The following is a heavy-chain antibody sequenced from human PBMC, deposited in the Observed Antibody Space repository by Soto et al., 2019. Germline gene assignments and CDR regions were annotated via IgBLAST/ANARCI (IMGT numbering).Heavy chain of an antibody. CDR3: ARPENIAAAPPHFDY. CDR2: IIPIFGTA. CDR1: GGTFSSYA. D-gene: IGHD6-13*01. Sequence: QVQLVQSGAEVKKPGSSVKVSCKASGGTFSSYAISWVRQAPGQGLEWMGGIIPIFGTANYAQKFQGRVTITADESTSTAYRELSSLRSEDTAVYYCARPENIAAAPPHFDYWGQGTLVTVSS. J-gene: IGHJ4*02. V-gene: IGHV1-69*01.